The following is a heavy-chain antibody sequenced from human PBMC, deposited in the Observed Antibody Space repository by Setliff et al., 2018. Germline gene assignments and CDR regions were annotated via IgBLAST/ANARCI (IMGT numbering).Heavy chain of an antibody. J-gene: IGHJ4*02. CDR1: GGSFSAYY. Sequence: PSETLSLTCAVYGGSFSAYYWSWIRQPPGKGLEWIGEINHSGSTNYNPSLKSRVTISVDTSKNQFSLKLSSVTAADTAVYYCARLWRRIQQIDYWGQGTLVTVSS. CDR3: ARLWRRIQQIDY. V-gene: IGHV4-34*01. CDR2: INHSGST. D-gene: IGHD3-10*01.